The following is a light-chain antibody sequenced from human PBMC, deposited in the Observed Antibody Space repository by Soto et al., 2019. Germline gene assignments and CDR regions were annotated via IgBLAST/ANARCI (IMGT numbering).Light chain of an antibody. J-gene: IGLJ1*01. CDR1: SSDVGGYNY. CDR3: GSYTGGNTYV. Sequence: QSSRTAPPSASVSPGQSVTISCTGTSSDVGGYNYVSWYQQHPGKAPKLMIFEVNKRPSEVPDRFSGSKSGNTASLTVSGLQAEDEADYYCGSYTGGNTYVFGAGTKVTVL. CDR2: EVN. V-gene: IGLV2-8*01.